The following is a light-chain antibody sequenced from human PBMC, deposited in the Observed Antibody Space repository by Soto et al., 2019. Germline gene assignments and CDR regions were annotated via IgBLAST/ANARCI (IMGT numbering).Light chain of an antibody. V-gene: IGLV1-40*01. J-gene: IGLJ2*01. CDR3: QSYDSSLSVV. CDR2: GNS. Sequence: QSVLTQPPSVSGAPGQRVTISCTGSSSNIGAGYDVHWYQQLPGTAPQILIYGNSKRPSGVPDRFSGSKSGTSASLAITGLQAEDEADYYCQSYDSSLSVVFGGGTQLTVL. CDR1: SSNIGAGYD.